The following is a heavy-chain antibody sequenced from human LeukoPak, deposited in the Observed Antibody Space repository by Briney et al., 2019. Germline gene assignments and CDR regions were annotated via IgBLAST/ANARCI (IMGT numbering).Heavy chain of an antibody. CDR1: GFTISSNY. D-gene: IGHD2-2*01. CDR2: IYTNGNT. V-gene: IGHV3-53*01. Sequence: PGASLRLSCAASGFTISSNYMNWVRQAPGKGLEWVSVIYTNGNTYYADSVRGRFTISRDNSKNTLYLQLNSLRAEDTAIYYCATSVVPAARLDYWGQGTLVTVSS. CDR3: ATSVVPAARLDY. J-gene: IGHJ4*02.